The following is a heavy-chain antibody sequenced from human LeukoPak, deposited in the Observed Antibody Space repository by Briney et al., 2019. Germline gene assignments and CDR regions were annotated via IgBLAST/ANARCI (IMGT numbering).Heavy chain of an antibody. D-gene: IGHD6-6*01. Sequence: SQTLSLTCAISGDSLSTSSATWNWIRQSPSRGLEWLGRTYFRSKWYNDYAASVESRITINPDTPQNQFSLHLNSVTTDDTAVXFCXRGDHGGSSWLSDWGQGTLVTVSS. CDR2: TYFRSKWYN. J-gene: IGHJ4*02. V-gene: IGHV6-1*01. CDR1: GDSLSTSSAT. CDR3: XRGDHGGSSWLSD.